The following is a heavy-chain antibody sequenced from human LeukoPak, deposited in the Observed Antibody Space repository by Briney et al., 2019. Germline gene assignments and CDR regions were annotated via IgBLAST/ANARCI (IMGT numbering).Heavy chain of an antibody. J-gene: IGHJ5*02. CDR2: IYYSGST. D-gene: IGHD1-26*01. CDR3: ARHASGEKAYYPWLDP. V-gene: IGHV4-39*01. Sequence: SETLSLTCTVSGGSISSSSYYWGWIRQPPGEGLEWIGSIYYSGSTYYNPSLKSRVTISVDTSKNQFSLKLSSVTAADTAVYYCARHASGEKAYYPWLDPWGQGTLVTVSS. CDR1: GGSISSSSYY.